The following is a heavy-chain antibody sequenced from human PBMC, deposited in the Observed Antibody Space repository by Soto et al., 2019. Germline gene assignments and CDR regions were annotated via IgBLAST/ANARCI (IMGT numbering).Heavy chain of an antibody. D-gene: IGHD3-22*01. CDR3: ARTSYDRVYYFDY. CDR2: INHSGST. Sequence: SETLSLTCAVYGGSFSGYYWSWIRQPPGKGLEWIGEINHSGSTNYNPSLKSRVTISVDTSKNQFSLKLSSVTAADTAVYYCARTSYDRVYYFDYRGQGTLVTVSS. V-gene: IGHV4-34*01. CDR1: GGSFSGYY. J-gene: IGHJ4*02.